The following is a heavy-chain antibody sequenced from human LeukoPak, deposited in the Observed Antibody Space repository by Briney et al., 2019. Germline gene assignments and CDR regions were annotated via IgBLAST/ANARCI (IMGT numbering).Heavy chain of an antibody. CDR1: GYTFTSYY. CDR3: ARTNTNAGRRGSPHFDY. CDR2: INPSGGST. D-gene: IGHD2-2*01. J-gene: IGHJ4*02. V-gene: IGHV1-46*01. Sequence: ASVKVSCKASGYTFTSYYMHWVRQAPGQGLEWMGIINPSGGSTSYAQKFQGRVTMTRDTSTCTVYMELSSLRSEDTAVYYCARTNTNAGRRGSPHFDYWGQGTLVTVSS.